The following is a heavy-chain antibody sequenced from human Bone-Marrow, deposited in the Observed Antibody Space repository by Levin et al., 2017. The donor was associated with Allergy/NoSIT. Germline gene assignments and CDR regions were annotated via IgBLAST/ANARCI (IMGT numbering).Heavy chain of an antibody. V-gene: IGHV4-39*01. CDR2: IYSSGNS. CDR1: GGSITSTSYY. J-gene: IGHJ4*02. Sequence: SSETLSLTCTVSGGSITSTSYYWGWVRQPPGKGLEWVGSIYSSGNSYSNSSLKSRVPISVDTSKNQFSLRLRSVTAADTAVYYCLNPDQWGQGILVTVSS. CDR3: LNPDQ.